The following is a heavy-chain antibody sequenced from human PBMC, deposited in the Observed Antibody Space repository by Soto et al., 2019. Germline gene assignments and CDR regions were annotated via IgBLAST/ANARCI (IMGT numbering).Heavy chain of an antibody. J-gene: IGHJ6*02. CDR1: GFTFSSYA. D-gene: IGHD3-10*01. CDR2: ISYDGSNK. Sequence: PGGSLRLSCAASGFTFSSYAMHWVRQAPGKGLEWVAVISYDGSNKYYADSVKGRFTISRDNSKNTLYLQMNSLRAEDTAVYYCARDYSGLWFGELPYGMDVWGQGTTVTVSS. V-gene: IGHV3-30-3*01. CDR3: ARDYSGLWFGELPYGMDV.